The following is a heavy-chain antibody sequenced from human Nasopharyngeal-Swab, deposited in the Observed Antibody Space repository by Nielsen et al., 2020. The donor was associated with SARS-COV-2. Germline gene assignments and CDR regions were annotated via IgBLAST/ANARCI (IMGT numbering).Heavy chain of an antibody. D-gene: IGHD7-27*01. J-gene: IGHJ6*03. V-gene: IGHV3-30*04. CDR1: GFTFSSYA. CDR2: ISYDGSNK. CDR3: ARGGGGEGNYYMDV. Sequence: GESLKISCAASGFTFSSYAMHWVRQAPGKGLEWVAVISYDGSNKYYADSVKGRFTISRDNSKNTLYLQMNSLRAEDTAVYYCARGGGGEGNYYMDVWGKETTVTVSS.